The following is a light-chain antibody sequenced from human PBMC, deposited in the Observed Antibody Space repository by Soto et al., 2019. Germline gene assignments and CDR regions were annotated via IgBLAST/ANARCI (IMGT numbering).Light chain of an antibody. CDR2: GAS. J-gene: IGKJ1*01. CDR3: QQYDDWPAT. V-gene: IGKV3D-15*01. Sequence: EIVLTQSPGTLSLSPGERATLSCRSSQSVISDNLAWYQQKAGQAPRLLIYGASRRATGIPARFSGSGSGTEFTLTISSLQSEDFAVYYCQQYDDWPATFGQGTKVDI. CDR1: QSVISDN.